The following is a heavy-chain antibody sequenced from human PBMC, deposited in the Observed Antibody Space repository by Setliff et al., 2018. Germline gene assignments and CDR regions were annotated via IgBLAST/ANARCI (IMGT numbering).Heavy chain of an antibody. CDR3: ARRTPYSTWYFDL. V-gene: IGHV3-23*03. D-gene: IGHD2-21*01. Sequence: GGSLRLSCAASGFTFNYAMSWVRQAPGKRLEWVSVVYRGGSTTFYADSVKGRFTISRDNSKNTLFLQMSSLRAADTAVYYCARRTPYSTWYFDLWGRGTLVTVSS. CDR1: GFTFNYA. CDR2: VYRGGSTT. J-gene: IGHJ2*01.